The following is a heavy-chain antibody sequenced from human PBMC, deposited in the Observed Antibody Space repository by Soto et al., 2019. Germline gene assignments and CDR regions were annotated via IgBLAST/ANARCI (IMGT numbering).Heavy chain of an antibody. D-gene: IGHD2-21*01. J-gene: IGHJ4*02. CDR2: ISGSGAST. CDR1: GFTFSNYA. Sequence: EVQLLESGGGLVQPGGSLRLSCAASGFTFSNYAMSWVRQAPGKGLEWFSGISGSGASTYHADSVKGRFTISRDNSKNTLYLQMNSLRAEDTAVYYCAKEGPLSSVITLYYFNYWGQGTLVTVSS. CDR3: AKEGPLSSVITLYYFNY. V-gene: IGHV3-23*01.